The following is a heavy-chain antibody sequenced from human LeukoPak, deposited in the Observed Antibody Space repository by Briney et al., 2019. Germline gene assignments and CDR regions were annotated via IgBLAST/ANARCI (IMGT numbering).Heavy chain of an antibody. D-gene: IGHD3-10*01. CDR1: GYTFTSYA. CDR3: ARSGYYGSGSYPMWNLDY. CDR2: INAGNGNT. Sequence: ASVKVSCKASGYTFTSYAMHWVRQAPGQRLEWMGWINAGNGNTKYSQEFQGRVTITRDTSASTAYMELSSLRSEDMAVYYCARSGYYGSGSYPMWNLDYWGQGTLVTVSS. V-gene: IGHV1-3*03. J-gene: IGHJ4*02.